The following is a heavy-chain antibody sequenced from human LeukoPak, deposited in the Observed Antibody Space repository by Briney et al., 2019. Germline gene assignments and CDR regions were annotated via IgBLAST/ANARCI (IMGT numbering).Heavy chain of an antibody. J-gene: IGHJ5*02. D-gene: IGHD2-15*01. Sequence: GGSLRLSCAASGFTFSSYEMNWVRQAPGRGLEWVSYISSSGNTMYYADSVKGRFTISRDNSKNTLYLQMNSLRAEDTAVYYCAKDPGLHWFDPWGQGTLVTVSS. CDR1: GFTFSSYE. CDR2: ISSSGNTM. V-gene: IGHV3-48*03. CDR3: AKDPGLHWFDP.